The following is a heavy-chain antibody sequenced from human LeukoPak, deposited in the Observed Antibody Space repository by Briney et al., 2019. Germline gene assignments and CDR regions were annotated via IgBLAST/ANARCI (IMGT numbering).Heavy chain of an antibody. V-gene: IGHV3-11*01. D-gene: IGHD3-22*01. CDR1: GFSVSNYY. Sequence: GGSLRLSCEASGFSVSNYYMVWVRQPPGKGLECISYIPNDDSVIYYADSVGGRLSVSRDSAKNSLSLQLNSLRAEDTAVYYCAREQWFRWEYWGQGILVTVSS. CDR2: IPNDDSVI. CDR3: AREQWFRWEY. J-gene: IGHJ4*02.